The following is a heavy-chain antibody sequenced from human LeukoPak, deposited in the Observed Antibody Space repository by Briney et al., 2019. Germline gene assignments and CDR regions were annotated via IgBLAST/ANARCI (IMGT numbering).Heavy chain of an antibody. CDR2: IYYSGST. Sequence: KPSETLSLTCTVSGNSISTNNYYWGWIRQPPGKGLEWIGSIYYSGSTYYNLSLKNRVTMSVDTSRNQFSLKLSSVTAADTAVYYCARKPPYYDILTGPFDYWGQGTLVTVSS. V-gene: IGHV4-39*01. CDR1: GNSISTNNYY. J-gene: IGHJ4*02. D-gene: IGHD3-9*01. CDR3: ARKPPYYDILTGPFDY.